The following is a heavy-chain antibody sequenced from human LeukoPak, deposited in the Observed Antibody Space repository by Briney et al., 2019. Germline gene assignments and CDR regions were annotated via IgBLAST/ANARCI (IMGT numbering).Heavy chain of an antibody. J-gene: IGHJ4*02. D-gene: IGHD4-17*01. CDR1: GLTFSSYA. CDR2: ISSNGGST. CDR3: ARGLDDNGVPGAY. Sequence: PGGSLRLSCAASGLTFSSYAMHWVRQAPGKGLEYVSVISSNGGSTYYANSVKGRFTISRDNSKNTLYLQMGSLRAEDMAVYYCARGLDDNGVPGAYWGQGTLVTVSS. V-gene: IGHV3-64*01.